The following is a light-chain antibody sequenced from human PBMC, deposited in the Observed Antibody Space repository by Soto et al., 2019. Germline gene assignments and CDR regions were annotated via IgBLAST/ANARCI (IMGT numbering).Light chain of an antibody. Sequence: DIQMTQSPSSVSASVGDRVTISCRASQGVTTWLAWYQQKPGRAPKLLIYAASTLQSGVPSRFSGSGSGTDFTLTISSLQPEDFATYYCQQATSFPRTFGQGTKVDIK. CDR3: QQATSFPRT. CDR1: QGVTTW. J-gene: IGKJ1*01. CDR2: AAS. V-gene: IGKV1-12*01.